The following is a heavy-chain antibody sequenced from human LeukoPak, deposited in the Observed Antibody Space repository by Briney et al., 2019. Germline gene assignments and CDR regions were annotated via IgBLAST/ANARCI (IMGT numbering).Heavy chain of an antibody. D-gene: IGHD3-10*01. V-gene: IGHV3-30*18. Sequence: GGSLSPSCEASGLTFSSYGMHWVRRAQGKGLGWVAVISYDGSNKYYADSVKGRFTISRDNSKNTLYLQMNSLRAEDTAVYYCAKLIGSKAGYFDYWGQGTLVTVSS. CDR1: GLTFSSYG. CDR3: AKLIGSKAGYFDY. J-gene: IGHJ4*02. CDR2: ISYDGSNK.